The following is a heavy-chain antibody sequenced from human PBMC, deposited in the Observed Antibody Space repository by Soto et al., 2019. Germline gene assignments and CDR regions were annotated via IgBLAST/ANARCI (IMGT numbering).Heavy chain of an antibody. CDR3: AKDRNYYDSSGYSYFDY. Sequence: TGGSLRLSCAASGFTFSSYGMHWVRQAPGKWLEWVAVISYDGSNKYYADSVKGRFTISRDNSKNTLYLQMNSLRAEDTAVYYCAKDRNYYDSSGYSYFDYWGQGTLVTVSS. CDR2: ISYDGSNK. V-gene: IGHV3-30*18. D-gene: IGHD3-22*01. J-gene: IGHJ4*02. CDR1: GFTFSSYG.